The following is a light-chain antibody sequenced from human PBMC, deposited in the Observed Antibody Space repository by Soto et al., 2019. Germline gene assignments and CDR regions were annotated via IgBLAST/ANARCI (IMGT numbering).Light chain of an antibody. J-gene: IGKJ4*01. V-gene: IGKV3-15*01. CDR2: GAS. Sequence: EIVMTQSPATLSVSPGERATLSCRASQSVSSNLAWYQPKPGQAPRLLIYGASTRATGIPASFSGSGSGTEFTLTISSLQSEDFAVYYCQQDNNWPLTFGGGTKVEIK. CDR1: QSVSSN. CDR3: QQDNNWPLT.